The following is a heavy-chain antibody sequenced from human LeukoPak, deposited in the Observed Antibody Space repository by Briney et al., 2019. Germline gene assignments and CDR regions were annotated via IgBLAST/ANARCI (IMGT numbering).Heavy chain of an antibody. J-gene: IGHJ4*02. CDR2: ITAGGDGT. D-gene: IGHD6-19*01. V-gene: IGHV3-23*01. CDR1: GFPFNTPH. CDR3: AKVDMGWSFDY. Sequence: GSLRISCGASGFPFNTPHMTLVRQAPGKRMGWVSSITAGGDGTYYADSVRGRFTISRDNSKNTLYLQMNNLRAEDTALYYCAKVDMGWSFDYWGQGTLVTVSS.